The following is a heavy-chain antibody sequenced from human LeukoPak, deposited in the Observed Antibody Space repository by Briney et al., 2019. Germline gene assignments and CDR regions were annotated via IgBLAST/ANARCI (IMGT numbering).Heavy chain of an antibody. V-gene: IGHV1-18*01. D-gene: IGHD1-26*01. CDR1: GYTFSSYS. Sequence: ASVKVSCKASGYTFSSYSINWVRQAPGQGLEWMGWISTYNGNTNYAQKLQGRVTMTTDTSTSTAYMELRSLRSDDTAVYYCARDESSGTYYFDYWGQGTLVTVSS. J-gene: IGHJ4*02. CDR3: ARDESSGTYYFDY. CDR2: ISTYNGNT.